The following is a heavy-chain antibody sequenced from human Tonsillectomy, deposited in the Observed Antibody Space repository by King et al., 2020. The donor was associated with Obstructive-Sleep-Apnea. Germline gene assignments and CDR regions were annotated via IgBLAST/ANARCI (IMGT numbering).Heavy chain of an antibody. V-gene: IGHV3-33*06. CDR3: AKDRDGYHYGDAFDI. CDR2: IWYDGSNK. Sequence: VQLVESGEGVVQPGRSLRLSCAASGFTFSSYGMHWVRQAPGKGLEWVAVIWYDGSNKYYADSVKGRFTISRDNSKKTLDLQMNSLRAEDTAGYYCAKDRDGYHYGDAFDIWGQGTMVTVSS. J-gene: IGHJ3*02. D-gene: IGHD5-24*01. CDR1: GFTFSSYG.